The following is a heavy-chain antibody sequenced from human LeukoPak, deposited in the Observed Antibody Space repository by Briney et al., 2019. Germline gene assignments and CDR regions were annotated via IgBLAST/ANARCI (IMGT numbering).Heavy chain of an antibody. V-gene: IGHV3-23*01. CDR3: AKDFHSSGCYFEFWTFDY. CDR2: ISGSGGST. J-gene: IGHJ4*02. CDR1: GFTFSSYA. D-gene: IGHD3-22*01. Sequence: GGSLRLSCAASGFTFSSYAMSWVRQAPGKGLEWVSAISGSGGSTYYADSVKGRFTIPRDNSKNTLYLQMNSLRAEDTAVYYCAKDFHSSGCYFEFWTFDYWGQGTLVTVSS.